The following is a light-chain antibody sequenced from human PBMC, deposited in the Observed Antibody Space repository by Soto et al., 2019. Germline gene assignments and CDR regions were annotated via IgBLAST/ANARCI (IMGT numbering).Light chain of an antibody. J-gene: IGKJ1*01. V-gene: IGKV3-20*01. Sequence: EIVLTQSPGTLSLSPGERATLSCRASQSVSSDYLAWYQQKPGQAPRLLIYGASIRATGLPDRFSGSGSGTDFTLTINRLEPEDFAVYYCQQYANSPQTFGQGTKVEIK. CDR2: GAS. CDR3: QQYANSPQT. CDR1: QSVSSDY.